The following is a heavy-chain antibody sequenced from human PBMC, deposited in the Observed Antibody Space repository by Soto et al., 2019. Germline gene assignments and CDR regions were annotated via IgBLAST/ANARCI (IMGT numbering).Heavy chain of an antibody. Sequence: EVQLLESGGGLVQPGGSLRLSCAASGFTFSAYAMNWVRQAPGKGLEWVSGLVGSGGSISYAASVRGRFTVSRDNSKNMLCLQMTSRRADDTAVYYCAEDAVANNGVWEAFDMWGQGTKVTVSS. V-gene: IGHV3-23*01. CDR2: LVGSGGSI. J-gene: IGHJ3*02. CDR1: GFTFSAYA. D-gene: IGHD2-8*01. CDR3: AEDAVANNGVWEAFDM.